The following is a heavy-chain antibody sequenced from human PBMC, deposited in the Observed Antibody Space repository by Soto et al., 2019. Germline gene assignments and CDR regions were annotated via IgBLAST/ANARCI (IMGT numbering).Heavy chain of an antibody. J-gene: IGHJ4*02. CDR1: GFTFTSYA. CDR2: ISGSADVI. D-gene: IGHD6-6*01. Sequence: GGSLRLSCAVSGFTFTSYAMTWVRQPPGKGLEWVSSISGSADVIYYADSVKGRFTMSRDNSKVTLYLQLNSLRAEDTGVYYCAKYRSTSSGAEGFDYWGQGALVTVSS. CDR3: AKYRSTSSGAEGFDY. V-gene: IGHV3-23*01.